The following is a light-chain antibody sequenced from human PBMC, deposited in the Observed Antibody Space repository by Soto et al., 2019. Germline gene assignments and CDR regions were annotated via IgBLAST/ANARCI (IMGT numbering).Light chain of an antibody. J-gene: IGKJ4*01. Sequence: EIVLTQSPGTLSLSPGERATLSCRASQTVRTNYLAWFQHKPGQAPRLLIYGASSRATGIPDRFSGSGSGTDFTLTINRLEPEDFAVYFCQQYSDSHLTFGGGKTVEIK. CDR1: QTVRTNY. V-gene: IGKV3-20*01. CDR2: GAS. CDR3: QQYSDSHLT.